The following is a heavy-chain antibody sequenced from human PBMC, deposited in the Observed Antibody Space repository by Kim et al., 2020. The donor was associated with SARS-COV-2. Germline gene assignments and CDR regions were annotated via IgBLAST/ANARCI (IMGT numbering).Heavy chain of an antibody. CDR1: GYTFTSYG. Sequence: ASVKVSCKASGYTFTSYGISWVRQAPGQGLEWMGWISAYNGNTNYAQKLQGRVTMTTDTSTSTAYMELRSLRSDDTAVYYCARDPPPIVATIGGISAFDIWGQGTMVTVSS. CDR2: ISAYNGNT. J-gene: IGHJ3*02. CDR3: ARDPPPIVATIGGISAFDI. V-gene: IGHV1-18*01. D-gene: IGHD5-12*01.